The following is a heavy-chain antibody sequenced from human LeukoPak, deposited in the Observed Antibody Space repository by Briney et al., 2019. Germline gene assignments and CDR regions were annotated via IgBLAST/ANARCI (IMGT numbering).Heavy chain of an antibody. V-gene: IGHV3-33*01. J-gene: IGHJ4*02. CDR1: GFTFSSYG. Sequence: QAGRSLRLSCVVSGFTFSSYGMHWVRQAPGKGREWVARIWYDGSNKYYADSVKGRFTISRDNSKNTLYLQMNSLRADDTAVYYCARDVFTTYDTGGGYFDYWGQGTLVTVSS. CDR3: ARDVFTTYDTGGGYFDY. D-gene: IGHD3-22*01. CDR2: IWYDGSNK.